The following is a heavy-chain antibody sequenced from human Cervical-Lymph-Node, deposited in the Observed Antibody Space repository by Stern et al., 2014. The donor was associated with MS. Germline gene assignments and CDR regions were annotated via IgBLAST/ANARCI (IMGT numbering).Heavy chain of an antibody. CDR1: GFIFRTYA. V-gene: IGHV3-30*18. CDR2: ISYDGNNE. CDR3: AQDSQSTTTYHYYGMDV. D-gene: IGHD4-11*01. J-gene: IGHJ6*02. Sequence: MQLVESGGGVVQPGRSLRLSCAASGFIFRTYAMHWVRQAPGEGLEWVAVISYDGNNEYYADSVKGRFTISRDNSKSTLYLQMNSLRAEDTAVYYCAQDSQSTTTYHYYGMDVWGQGTTVIVS.